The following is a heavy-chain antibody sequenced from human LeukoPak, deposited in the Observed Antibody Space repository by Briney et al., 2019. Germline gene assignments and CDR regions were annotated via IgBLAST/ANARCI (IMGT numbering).Heavy chain of an antibody. CDR1: EFTFSTYW. D-gene: IGHD2-21*02. CDR3: ARDRGVTAVY. Sequence: GGSLRLSCAASEFTFSTYWMSWVRQAPGKGLEWVANINQDGSEKNYMDSVKGRFTISRDNAKNSLYLQMNSLRAEDAAMYYCARDRGVTAVYWGQGTLVTVSS. CDR2: INQDGSEK. J-gene: IGHJ4*02. V-gene: IGHV3-7*04.